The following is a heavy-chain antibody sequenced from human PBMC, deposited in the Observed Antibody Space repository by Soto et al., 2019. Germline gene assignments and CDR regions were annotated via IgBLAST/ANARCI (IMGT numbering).Heavy chain of an antibody. D-gene: IGHD3-10*01. V-gene: IGHV3-23*01. Sequence: EVQLLESGGGLVQPGGSLRLSCAASGFTFSSYSMSWVRQAPGKGLEWVSGFRTSGDGGTTYYADSVKGRFTIVRDNSKNMLFLQMNSLRAEDTAIYYCAKKVNSGPGSQYFDYWGQGTLVTVSS. CDR3: AKKVNSGPGSQYFDY. J-gene: IGHJ4*02. CDR1: GFTFSSYS. CDR2: FRTSGDGGTT.